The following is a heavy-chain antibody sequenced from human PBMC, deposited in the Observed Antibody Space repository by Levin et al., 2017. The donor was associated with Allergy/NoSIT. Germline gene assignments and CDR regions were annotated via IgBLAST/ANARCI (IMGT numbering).Heavy chain of an antibody. CDR2: ISSSSSTI. Sequence: GESLKISCAASGFTFSSYSMNWVRQAPGKGLEWVSYISSSSSTIYYADSVKGRFTISRDNAKNSLYLQMNSLRAKDTAVYYCARAPKRTTGTPFDYWGQGTLVTVSS. CDR1: GFTFSSYS. CDR3: ARAPKRTTGTPFDY. J-gene: IGHJ4*02. D-gene: IGHD1-1*01. V-gene: IGHV3-48*01.